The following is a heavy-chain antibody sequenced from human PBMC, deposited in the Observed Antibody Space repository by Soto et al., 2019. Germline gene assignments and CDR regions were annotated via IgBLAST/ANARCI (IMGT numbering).Heavy chain of an antibody. CDR2: INSDGTNT. Sequence: EVQLVESGGGLVHPGGSLRLSCVASGFTFSNYWMHWVRQVPGREPVWVSRINSDGTNTTYADAVKGRFTISRDNAKNTLWLQMNSLRAEDTAVYYCARNRWLDCWGQETLATVSS. D-gene: IGHD6-19*01. V-gene: IGHV3-74*01. CDR3: ARNRWLDC. CDR1: GFTFSNYW. J-gene: IGHJ4*02.